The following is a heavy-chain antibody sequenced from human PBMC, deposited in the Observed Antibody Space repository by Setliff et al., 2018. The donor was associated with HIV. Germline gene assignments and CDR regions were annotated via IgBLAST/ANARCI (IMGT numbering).Heavy chain of an antibody. V-gene: IGHV4-39*01. CDR2: IDYSGNT. J-gene: IGHJ5*01. D-gene: IGHD3-16*01. Sequence: SETLSLTCGISGGSFSGFYWAWIRQPPGKGLEWIGTIDYSGNTYYNASLRSRAIISGDMSKNQFSLNLNSVTASETAVYYCARHRYRFGIDSWGQGALVTVSS. CDR3: ARHRYRFGIDS. CDR1: GGSFSGFY.